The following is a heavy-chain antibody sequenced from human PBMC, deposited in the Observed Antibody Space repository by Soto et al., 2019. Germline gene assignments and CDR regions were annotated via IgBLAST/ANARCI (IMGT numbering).Heavy chain of an antibody. CDR2: ISSSSSTI. CDR3: ARDLNYDILTGYYRDY. J-gene: IGHJ4*02. Sequence: PGGSLRLSCAASGFTFSRYGMNWVRQAPGKGLEWVAYISSSSSTIYYADSVKGRFTISRDNAKNSLYLQMNSLRAEDTAVYYCARDLNYDILTGYYRDYWGQGTLVTVSS. CDR1: GFTFSRYG. D-gene: IGHD3-9*01. V-gene: IGHV3-48*04.